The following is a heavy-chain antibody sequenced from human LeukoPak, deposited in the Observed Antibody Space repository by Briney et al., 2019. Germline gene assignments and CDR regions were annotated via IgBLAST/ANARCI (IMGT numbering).Heavy chain of an antibody. V-gene: IGHV4-39*01. CDR1: GDSISGSSYY. CDR3: TKDFGHHRTDS. Sequence: PSETLSLTCTVSGDSISGSSYYWGWIRQLPGKGLEWIGSVHYNGNTYYKPSLETRATVSLDTSKNQFSLKLRSVTAADTALYYCTKDFGHHRTDSWGQGTLVTVSS. CDR2: VHYNGNT. D-gene: IGHD2-15*01. J-gene: IGHJ5*01.